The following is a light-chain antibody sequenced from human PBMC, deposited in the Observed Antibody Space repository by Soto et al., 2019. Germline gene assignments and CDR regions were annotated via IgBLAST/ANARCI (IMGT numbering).Light chain of an antibody. CDR1: QAISNY. J-gene: IGKJ5*01. V-gene: IGKV1-9*01. CDR3: QQGNSYPIT. Sequence: IQLTQTPSSLSASVGDRVTINCRASQAISNYLAWYQQKPGKAPNLLIYGASTLHSGVPSRFSGSVSGTDFTLTISSLQPEDFAPYYCQQGNSYPITFGQGTRLEIK. CDR2: GAS.